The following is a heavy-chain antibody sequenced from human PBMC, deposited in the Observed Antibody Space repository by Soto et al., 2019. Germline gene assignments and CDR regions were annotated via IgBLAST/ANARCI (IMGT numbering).Heavy chain of an antibody. D-gene: IGHD5-12*01. Sequence: QVQLVQSGGEVKKPGASVKLSCTASGYTFTSYGISWVRQAPGQGLEWMGWISAYNCKTNYAQNVQGRVTMTTDTSTRTAYMDPRSLRADDTAVYYCARGGDVNYYHGMDVWGQGTTVTVSS. CDR3: ARGGDVNYYHGMDV. CDR1: GYTFTSYG. V-gene: IGHV1-18*01. J-gene: IGHJ6*02. CDR2: ISAYNCKT.